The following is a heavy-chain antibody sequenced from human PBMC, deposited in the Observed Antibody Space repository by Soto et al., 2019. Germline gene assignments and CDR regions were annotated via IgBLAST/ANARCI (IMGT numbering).Heavy chain of an antibody. D-gene: IGHD3-10*01. CDR2: IYYSGST. CDR1: GGSISSGDYY. J-gene: IGHJ4*02. Sequence: SSETLSLTCTVSGGSISSGDYYWSWIRQPPGKGLEWIGYIYYSGSTYYNPSLKSRVTISVDRSKNQFSLKLSSVTAADTAVYYCARVRITMVRGVIITGYFDYWGQGTLVTVSS. CDR3: ARVRITMVRGVIITGYFDY. V-gene: IGHV4-30-4*01.